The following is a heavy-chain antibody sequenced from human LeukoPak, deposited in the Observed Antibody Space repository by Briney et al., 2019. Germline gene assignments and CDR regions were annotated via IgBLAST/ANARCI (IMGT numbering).Heavy chain of an antibody. Sequence: GGSLRLSCAASGFTFSNIALHWVRQAPGKGLEWVSFIRYDGSNENYADSVKGRFTISRDNSKNTLYLQMNSLRTEDTAVYYCAKGGLRGTYYFDYWGQGTLVTVSS. CDR2: IRYDGSNE. CDR3: AKGGLRGTYYFDY. J-gene: IGHJ4*02. V-gene: IGHV3-30*02. D-gene: IGHD3-16*01. CDR1: GFTFSNIA.